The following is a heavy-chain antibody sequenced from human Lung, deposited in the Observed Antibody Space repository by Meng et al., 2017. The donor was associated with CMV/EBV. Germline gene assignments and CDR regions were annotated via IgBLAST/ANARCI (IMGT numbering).Heavy chain of an antibody. V-gene: IGHV3-7*01. CDR3: SRTLDH. J-gene: IGHJ5*02. CDR1: GFTFSTNW. Sequence: GESLKISCAASGFTFSTNWMDWVRQTPGKGLEWVANINSDGSEKYYVGSVEGRFTISRDNGKNLLSLEMISLRAEDTGVYYCSRTLDHWGQGTLVTVSS. CDR2: INSDGSEK.